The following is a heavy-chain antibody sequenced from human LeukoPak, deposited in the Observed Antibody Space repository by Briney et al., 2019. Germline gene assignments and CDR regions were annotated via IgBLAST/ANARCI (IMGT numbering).Heavy chain of an antibody. V-gene: IGHV4-39*02. CDR2: IYYSGST. CDR3: AREGQSDY. Sequence: SETLSLTCTVSGGSISSSSYYWGWIRQPPGKGLEWIGSIYYSGSTYYNPSLKSRVTISVDTSKNQFSLKLSSVTAADTAVYYCAREGQSDYWGQGTLVAVSS. J-gene: IGHJ4*02. CDR1: GGSISSSSYY.